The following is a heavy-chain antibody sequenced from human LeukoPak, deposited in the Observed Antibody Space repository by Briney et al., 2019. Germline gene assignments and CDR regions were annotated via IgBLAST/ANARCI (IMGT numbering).Heavy chain of an antibody. CDR1: GGSISSGGYS. Sequence: PSQTLSLTCAVSGGSISSGGYSWSWIRQPPGKGLEWIGYIYYSVNTYYSPSLKSRVTISVDTSKNQFSLKLSSVTAADTAVYYCARVGGLAVVIFDYWGQGTLVTVSS. CDR2: IYYSVNT. CDR3: ARVGGLAVVIFDY. J-gene: IGHJ4*02. V-gene: IGHV4-30-4*07. D-gene: IGHD6-19*01.